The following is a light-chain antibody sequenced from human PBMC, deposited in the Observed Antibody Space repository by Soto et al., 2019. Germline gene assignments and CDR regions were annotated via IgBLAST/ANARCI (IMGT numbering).Light chain of an antibody. Sequence: DIVMTQSPDSLAVSLGERATINCKSSQNILYSSNNKNYLAWYQQRPGQPPKLLIYLASTRESGVPDRFSGSGSGTDFTLTISSLQAEDVAVYHCQQYYSSPTWTFGQGTKVEIK. CDR2: LAS. CDR1: QNILYSSNNKNY. J-gene: IGKJ1*01. V-gene: IGKV4-1*01. CDR3: QQYYSSPTWT.